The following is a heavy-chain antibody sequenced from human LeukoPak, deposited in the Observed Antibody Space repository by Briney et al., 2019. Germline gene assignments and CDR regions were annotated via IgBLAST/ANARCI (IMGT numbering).Heavy chain of an antibody. J-gene: IGHJ4*02. CDR1: GYTFTNYD. CDR2: MNPDSGNT. CDR3: ARGVLGAVFY. V-gene: IGHV1-8*01. D-gene: IGHD1-26*01. Sequence: ASVKVSCKASGYTFTNYDINWVRQATGHGLEWIGWMNPDSGNTGSAQKFQGRATMTSDISVSTAYMELSSLKSDDTAVYYCARGVLGAVFYWGQGTLVTVPS.